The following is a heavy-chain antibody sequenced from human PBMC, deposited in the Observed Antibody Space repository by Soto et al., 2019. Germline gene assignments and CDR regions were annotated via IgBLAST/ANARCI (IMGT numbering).Heavy chain of an antibody. D-gene: IGHD2-2*03. Sequence: GASVKVSCKASGGTFSSYAISWVRQAPGQGLEWMGGIIPIFGTANYAQKFQGRVTITADKSTSTAYMELSSLRSEDTAVYYCARGGYCSSTSCYGEYYFDYWGQGTLVTVSS. CDR1: GGTFSSYA. V-gene: IGHV1-69*06. CDR3: ARGGYCSSTSCYGEYYFDY. J-gene: IGHJ4*02. CDR2: IIPIFGTA.